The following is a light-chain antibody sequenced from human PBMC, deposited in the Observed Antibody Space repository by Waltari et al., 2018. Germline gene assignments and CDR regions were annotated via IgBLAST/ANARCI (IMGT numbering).Light chain of an antibody. CDR1: SSDVGGYNY. CDR3: SSYTSSSTLGV. Sequence: QSALTQPASVSGSPGQSITISCTGTSSDVGGYNYVSWYQQHPGKAPKLMIYAVSNRPSGVSKRFSGSKPGDTASLTSSGLQAEDEADYYCSSYTSSSTLGVFGTGTKVTVL. J-gene: IGLJ1*01. V-gene: IGLV2-14*03. CDR2: AVS.